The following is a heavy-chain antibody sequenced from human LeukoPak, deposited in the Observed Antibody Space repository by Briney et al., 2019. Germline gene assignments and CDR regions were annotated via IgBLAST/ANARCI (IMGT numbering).Heavy chain of an antibody. CDR3: ARHKAAGITMFRGVPSPMDN. J-gene: IGHJ4*02. CDR2: INHSGII. Sequence: SETLSLTCAVYNGSFSDFHWSWIRQPPGKGLEWIGEINHSGIINYNPALQSRVTISVDTSENQFSLKLSSVTAADTAVYHCARHKAAGITMFRGVPSPMDNWGQGTLVTVSS. CDR1: NGSFSDFH. V-gene: IGHV4-34*01. D-gene: IGHD3-10*01.